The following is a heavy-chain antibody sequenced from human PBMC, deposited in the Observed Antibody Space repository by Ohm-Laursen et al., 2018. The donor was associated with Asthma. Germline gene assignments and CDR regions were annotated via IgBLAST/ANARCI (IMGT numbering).Heavy chain of an antibody. Sequence: SLRLSCSASGFTFDDYAMHWVRQAPGKGLEWVSGISWNSGSIGYADSVKGRFTIPRDNAKNSLYLQMNSLRAEDTALYYCAKGLRSGYSSGWYYFDYWGQGTLVTVSS. J-gene: IGHJ4*02. CDR1: GFTFDDYA. CDR2: ISWNSGSI. D-gene: IGHD6-19*01. V-gene: IGHV3-9*01. CDR3: AKGLRSGYSSGWYYFDY.